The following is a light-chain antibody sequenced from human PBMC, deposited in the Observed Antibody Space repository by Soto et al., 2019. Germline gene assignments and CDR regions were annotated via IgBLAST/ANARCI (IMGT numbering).Light chain of an antibody. V-gene: IGKV1-5*03. J-gene: IGKJ1*01. CDR2: KAS. Sequence: LQMTQSPSTLSGSVGDRVTITCRASQTISSWLAWYQQKPGKAPKLLIYKASTLKSGVPSRFRGSGSGTEFTLTISSLKPDDFETYYCQHYNSYSEAFGQGTKVDIK. CDR3: QHYNSYSEA. CDR1: QTISSW.